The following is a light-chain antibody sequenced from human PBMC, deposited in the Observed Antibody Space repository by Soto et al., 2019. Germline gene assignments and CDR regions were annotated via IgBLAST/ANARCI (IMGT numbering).Light chain of an antibody. CDR2: GTS. CDR1: QSVASTY. CDR3: QQYDGSVYT. J-gene: IGKJ2*01. Sequence: EIVLTQSPGTLSLSLGERATLSCRTSQSVASTYLAWYQQKVGQAPRLLIYGTSTRATGIPDRFSGSGSGTDFTLTISRLEPEDSAVYYCQQYDGSVYTFGQGTKLEIK. V-gene: IGKV3-20*01.